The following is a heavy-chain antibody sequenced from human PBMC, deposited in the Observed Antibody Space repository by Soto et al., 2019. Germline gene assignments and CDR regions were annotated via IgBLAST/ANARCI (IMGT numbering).Heavy chain of an antibody. CDR1: GFTFDDYT. V-gene: IGHV3-43*01. CDR3: AKDLYRYGLVDGMDV. D-gene: IGHD5-18*01. J-gene: IGHJ6*02. Sequence: EVQLVESGGGVVQPGGSLRLSCAASGFTFDDYTMHWVRQAPGKGLAWVSLISWDGGSTYYADSVKGRFTISRDNSKNSLYVQMNSRRTEDTALYYCAKDLYRYGLVDGMDVWVQWTTVTVSS. CDR2: ISWDGGST.